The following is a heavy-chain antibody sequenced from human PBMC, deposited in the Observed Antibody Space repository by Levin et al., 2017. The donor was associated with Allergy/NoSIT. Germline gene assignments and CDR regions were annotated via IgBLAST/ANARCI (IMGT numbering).Heavy chain of an antibody. J-gene: IGHJ4*02. V-gene: IGHV3-21*06. Sequence: PGGSLRLSCAASGFTFSSHTMHWVRQAPGKGLEWVASISSTNSYIYYADSVKGRFTISRDNARNSLYLQMNSLRAEDTAFYYCSRDQAEAATGHGFFDHWGRGTLVTVSS. CDR3: SRDQAEAATGHGFFDH. CDR1: GFTFSSHT. D-gene: IGHD2-15*01. CDR2: ISSTNSYI.